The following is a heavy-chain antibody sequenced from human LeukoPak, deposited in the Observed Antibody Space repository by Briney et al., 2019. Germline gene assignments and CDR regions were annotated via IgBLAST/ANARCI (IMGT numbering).Heavy chain of an antibody. CDR2: ISWNSGSS. J-gene: IGHJ2*01. V-gene: IGHV3-9*01. CDR3: ARGLGGDQGYFNL. CDR1: GFNFDDYD. D-gene: IGHD3-10*01. Sequence: GGSLRFSCAASGFNFDDYDIHWVRQAPGKGLEWVSGISWNSGSSAYADSVKGRFTISRDNAKNSLYLQMNSLRTEDTALYYCARGLGGDQGYFNLWGRGTLATVSS.